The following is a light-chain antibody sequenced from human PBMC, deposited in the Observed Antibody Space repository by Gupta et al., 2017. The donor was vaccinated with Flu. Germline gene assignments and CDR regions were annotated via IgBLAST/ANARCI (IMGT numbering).Light chain of an antibody. CDR2: GAS. CDR3: QQYGSSPPYT. V-gene: IGKV3-20*01. Sequence: ASQSVSSRYLAWYQQKPGQAPRLLIYGASSRDTGIADRFSGSGSGTDFTLTISTREPEDFAVYYRQQYGSSPPYTFGQGTKLEI. CDR1: QSVSSRY. J-gene: IGKJ2*01.